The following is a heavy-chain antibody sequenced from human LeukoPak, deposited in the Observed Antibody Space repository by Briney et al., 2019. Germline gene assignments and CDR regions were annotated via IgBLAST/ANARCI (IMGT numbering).Heavy chain of an antibody. CDR3: TRVGYIDEGIDY. CDR1: GFPFSSYW. Sequence: GGTLRLSCVASGFPFSSYWMTWVRQAPGKGLEWVANIKQDGSKKSYVDSVKGRFTISRDDAKNSLYLQMNSLRAEDTAIYYCTRVGYIDEGIDYWGQGTLVTVSS. V-gene: IGHV3-7*04. J-gene: IGHJ4*02. CDR2: IKQDGSKK. D-gene: IGHD5-24*01.